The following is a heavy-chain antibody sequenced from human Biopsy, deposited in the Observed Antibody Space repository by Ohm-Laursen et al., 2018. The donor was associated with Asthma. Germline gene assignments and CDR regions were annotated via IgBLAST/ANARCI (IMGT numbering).Heavy chain of an antibody. CDR1: GFADSRDH. J-gene: IGHJ4*02. Sequence: LRLSCAASGFADSRDHLFWVRNGPGKGLERVSVIYSGGSSHTADSVSGRFTISRDYSKNTLYLQMHSLRAEDTAVYYCARGDSSNWSHYYFDYWGQGILVTVSS. CDR3: ARGDSSNWSHYYFDY. CDR2: IYSGGSS. D-gene: IGHD3-22*01. V-gene: IGHV3-53*01.